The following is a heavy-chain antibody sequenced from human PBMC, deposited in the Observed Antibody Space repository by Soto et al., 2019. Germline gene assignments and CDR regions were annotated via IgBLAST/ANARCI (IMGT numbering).Heavy chain of an antibody. D-gene: IGHD2-21*02. CDR3: AREGGGNSRYFDY. V-gene: IGHV4-30-4*01. CDR2: IYYSGST. J-gene: IGHJ4*02. Sequence: QVQLQESGPGLVKTSQTLSLTCTVSGGSISSGDYYWSWIRQPPGKGLEGIGYIYYSGSTYYNPSLKSRITISVDTSKNQFSLELSSVTAADTAVYYRAREGGGNSRYFDYWGQGTLVTVSS. CDR1: GGSISSGDYY.